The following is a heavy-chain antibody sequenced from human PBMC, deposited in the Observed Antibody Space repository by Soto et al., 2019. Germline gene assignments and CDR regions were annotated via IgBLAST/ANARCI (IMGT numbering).Heavy chain of an antibody. D-gene: IGHD5-12*01. J-gene: IGHJ6*02. CDR1: GYTFTSYA. V-gene: IGHV1-3*01. CDR3: ARWLSPPYYYYYGMDV. CDR2: INAGNGNT. Sequence: ASVKVSCKASGYTFTSYAMHWVRQAPGQRLEWMGWINAGNGNTKYSQKFRGRVTITRDTSASTAYMELSSLRSEDTAVYYCARWLSPPYYYYYGMDVWGQGTTVTVSS.